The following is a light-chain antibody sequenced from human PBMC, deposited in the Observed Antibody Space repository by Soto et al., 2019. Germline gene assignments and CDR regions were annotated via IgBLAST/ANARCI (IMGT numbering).Light chain of an antibody. CDR3: CSYAGSSSYV. CDR2: EGS. Sequence: QSALTQPASVSGSPGQSITISCTGSSSDVGRYNPVSWYQQHPGKAPKLMIYEGSQRPSGVSNRFSGSKSGNTASLTISGLQPEDEADYRCCSYAGSSSYVFGTGTKVTVL. J-gene: IGLJ1*01. CDR1: SSDVGRYNP. V-gene: IGLV2-23*01.